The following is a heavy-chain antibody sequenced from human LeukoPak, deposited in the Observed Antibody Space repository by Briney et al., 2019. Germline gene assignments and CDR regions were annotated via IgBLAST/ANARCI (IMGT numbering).Heavy chain of an antibody. J-gene: IGHJ4*02. CDR1: GFTFSSYS. V-gene: IGHV3-48*01. D-gene: IGHD6-19*01. Sequence: GGSLRLSCAASGFTFSSYSMNWVRQAPGKGLEWVSYISSSSSTIYYADSVKGRFIISRDNAKNSLYLQMNSLRAEDTAVYYCARVGFTVASDYWGQGTLVTVSS. CDR3: ARVGFTVASDY. CDR2: ISSSSSTI.